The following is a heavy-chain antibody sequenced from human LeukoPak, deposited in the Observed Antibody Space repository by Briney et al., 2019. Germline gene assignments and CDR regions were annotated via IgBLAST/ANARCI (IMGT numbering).Heavy chain of an antibody. J-gene: IGHJ4*02. CDR2: INHSGST. CDR3: ARAPYYYDSSGYTY. Sequence: SETLSLTCAVYGGSFSGYYWSWIRQPPGKGLEWIGEINHSGSTNYNPSLKSRVTISVDTSKNQFSLKLSSVTDADKAVYYCARAPYYYDSSGYTYWGQGTLVTVSS. V-gene: IGHV4-34*01. CDR1: GGSFSGYY. D-gene: IGHD3-22*01.